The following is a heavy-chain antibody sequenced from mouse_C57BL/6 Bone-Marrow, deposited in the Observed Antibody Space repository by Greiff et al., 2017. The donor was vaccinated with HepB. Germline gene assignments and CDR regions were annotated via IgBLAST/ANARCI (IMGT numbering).Heavy chain of an antibody. CDR1: GYTFTSYW. V-gene: IGHV1-55*01. CDR2: IYPGSGST. CDR3: ARLDYYGSSYDYYAMDY. D-gene: IGHD1-1*01. J-gene: IGHJ4*01. Sequence: QVQLKQSGAELVKPGASVKMSCKASGYTFTSYWITWVKQRPGQGLEWIGDIYPGSGSTNYNEKFKSKATLTVDTSSSTAYMQLSSLTSEDSAVYYCARLDYYGSSYDYYAMDYWGQGTSVTVSS.